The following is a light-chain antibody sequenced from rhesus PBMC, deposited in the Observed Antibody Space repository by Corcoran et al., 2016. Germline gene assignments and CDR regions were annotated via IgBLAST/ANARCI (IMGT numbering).Light chain of an antibody. CDR2: EAS. CDR3: QHYYTPPYS. Sequence: DIQMTQSPSSLSASVGDRVTITCRASQGITNDLAWYQQKPGETPKLLIYEASTLQSGIPSRFSGSGSGTDFTLTINSPQPEDFATYYCQHYYTPPYSFGQGTKVEIK. V-gene: IGKV1-25*01. J-gene: IGKJ2*01. CDR1: QGITND.